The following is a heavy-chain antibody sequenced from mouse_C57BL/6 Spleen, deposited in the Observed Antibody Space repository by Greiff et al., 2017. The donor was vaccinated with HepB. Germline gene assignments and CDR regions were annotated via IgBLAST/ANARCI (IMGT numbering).Heavy chain of an antibody. CDR3: ARNGNYENYAMDY. CDR1: GYSITSGYY. J-gene: IGHJ4*01. Sequence: EVQLVESGPGLVKPSQSLSLTCSVTGYSITSGYYWNWIRQFPGNKLEWMGYISYDGSNNYNPSLKNRISITRDTSKNQFFLKLNSVTTEDTATYYCARNGNYENYAMDYWGQGTSVTVSS. CDR2: ISYDGSN. V-gene: IGHV3-6*01. D-gene: IGHD2-1*01.